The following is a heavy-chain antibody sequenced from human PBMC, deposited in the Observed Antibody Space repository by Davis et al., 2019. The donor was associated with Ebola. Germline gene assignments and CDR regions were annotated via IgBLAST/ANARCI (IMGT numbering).Heavy chain of an antibody. V-gene: IGHV3-53*01. Sequence: GGSLRLSCAASGFTVSSNYMSWVRQAPGKGLEWVPVIYSGGSTYYADSVKGRFTISRDNSKNTLYLQMNSLRAEDTAVYYCARIYGRRYYFDYWGQGTLVTVSS. D-gene: IGHD4-17*01. CDR2: IYSGGST. J-gene: IGHJ4*02. CDR3: ARIYGRRYYFDY. CDR1: GFTVSSNY.